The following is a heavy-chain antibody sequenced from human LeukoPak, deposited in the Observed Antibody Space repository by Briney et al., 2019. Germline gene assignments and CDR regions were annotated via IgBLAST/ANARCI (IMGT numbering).Heavy chain of an antibody. D-gene: IGHD3-22*01. V-gene: IGHV3-66*01. CDR3: ARSNYYYDSSGYYYDY. Sequence: GGSLRLSCAASGFTFSSYAMSWVRQAPGKGLEWVSVIYSGGSTYYADSVKGRFTISRDNSKNTLYLQMNSLRAEDTAVYYCARSNYYYDSSGYYYDYWGQGTLVTVSS. CDR2: IYSGGST. J-gene: IGHJ4*02. CDR1: GFTFSSYA.